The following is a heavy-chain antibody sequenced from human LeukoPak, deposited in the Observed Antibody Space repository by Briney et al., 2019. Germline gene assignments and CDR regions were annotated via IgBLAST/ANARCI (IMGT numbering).Heavy chain of an antibody. Sequence: PGGSLRLSCAASGFTFSSYEMNWVRQAPGKGLECASYISSSGSSIYYADSVKGRFTISRDNAKNSLYLQMNSLRAEDTAVYYCARDELRTGAFDVWGQGTMVTVSS. V-gene: IGHV3-48*03. D-gene: IGHD1-7*01. CDR1: GFTFSSYE. CDR3: ARDELRTGAFDV. CDR2: ISSSGSSI. J-gene: IGHJ3*01.